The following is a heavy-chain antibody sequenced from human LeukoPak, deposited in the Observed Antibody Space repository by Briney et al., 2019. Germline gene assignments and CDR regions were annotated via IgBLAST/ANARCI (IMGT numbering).Heavy chain of an antibody. J-gene: IGHJ4*02. CDR3: ARFYGDNVPNYFDY. V-gene: IGHV1-2*02. CDR2: INPNSGAT. Sequence: ASVKVSCKASGYTFTGYYLHWLRQAPGQGLEWMGWINPNSGATNSAQNFQGRVTMTRDTSISTVYMELSRLRSDDTAVYYCARFYGDNVPNYFDYWGQGTLVTVSS. CDR1: GYTFTGYY. D-gene: IGHD4-17*01.